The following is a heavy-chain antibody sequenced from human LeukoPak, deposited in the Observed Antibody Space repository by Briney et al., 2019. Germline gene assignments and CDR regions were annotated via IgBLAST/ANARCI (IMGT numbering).Heavy chain of an antibody. D-gene: IGHD6-13*01. CDR2: IRSKANNYAT. CDR3: TRLGEYSSNWNGY. CDR1: GLTFSGSS. J-gene: IGHJ4*02. Sequence: PGGSLRLSCAASGLTFSGSSIHWVRQASGTGLEWVGRIRSKANNYATAYAASVQGRVTISRDDLKNTAYLELNNLKTEDTAVYYCTRLGEYSSNWNGYWGQGTLVTVSS. V-gene: IGHV3-73*01.